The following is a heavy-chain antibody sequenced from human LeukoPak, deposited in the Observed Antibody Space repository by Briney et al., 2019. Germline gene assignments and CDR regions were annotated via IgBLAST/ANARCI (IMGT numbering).Heavy chain of an antibody. CDR2: IYYSGST. CDR3: ARRYYYDSSGYFDY. J-gene: IGHJ4*02. CDR1: GGSISSSSYY. V-gene: IGHV4-39*01. D-gene: IGHD3-22*01. Sequence: SESLSLTCTVSGGSISSSSYYWGWIRQPPGKGLEWFGSIYYSGSTYYNPSLKSRVTISVDTSKDQFSLKLSSVTAADTAVYYCARRYYYDSSGYFDYWGQGTLVTVSS.